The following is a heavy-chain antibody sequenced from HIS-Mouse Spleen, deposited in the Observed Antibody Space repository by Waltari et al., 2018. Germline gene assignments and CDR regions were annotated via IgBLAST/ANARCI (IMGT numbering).Heavy chain of an antibody. CDR2: TYYRSKWYN. D-gene: IGHD7-27*01. J-gene: IGHJ4*02. CDR1: GDRVPSHCSA. Sequence: QVQLQQSGPGLVKPSQTLSLTCAISGDRVPSHCSALNWLTPPPSRGLEWLGRTYYRSKWYNDYAVSVKSRITINPDTSKNQFSLQLNSVTPEDTAVYYCARGDWGWVGYFDYWGQGTLVTVSS. V-gene: IGHV6-1*01. CDR3: ARGDWGWVGYFDY.